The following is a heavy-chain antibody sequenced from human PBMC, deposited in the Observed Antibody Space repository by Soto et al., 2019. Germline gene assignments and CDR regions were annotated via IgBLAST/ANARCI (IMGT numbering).Heavy chain of an antibody. CDR3: TRAGILTTPYYFDY. D-gene: IGHD2-21*01. J-gene: IGHJ4*02. V-gene: IGHV3-72*01. CDR1: GFTFSDHY. CDR2: IRNKANSYTT. Sequence: EVQLVESGGGLVQPEGSLRLSCGASGFTFSDHYMDWVRQAPGKGLEWVGRIRNKANSYTTEYAASVKGRFTISRDDSRNSRYLQMNSLKTEDTAMYYCTRAGILTTPYYFDYWGQGTLVTVSS.